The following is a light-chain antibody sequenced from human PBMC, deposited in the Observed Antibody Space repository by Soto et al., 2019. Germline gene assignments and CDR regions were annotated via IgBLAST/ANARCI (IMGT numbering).Light chain of an antibody. CDR1: SNKY. J-gene: IGLJ2*01. CDR3: TSYTGGSTFGV. Sequence: QSVLTQPASVSGSPGQSITMSCTGTSNKYVSWYQQHPGKAPKLVMYDVHTRPSGVSSRFSGSKSGNTASLTVSGLQPEDEAIYYWTSYTGGSTFGVFGGGTKLTVL. V-gene: IGLV2-14*03. CDR2: DVH.